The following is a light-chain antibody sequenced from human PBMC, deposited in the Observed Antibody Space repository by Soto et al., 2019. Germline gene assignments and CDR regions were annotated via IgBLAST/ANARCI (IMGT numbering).Light chain of an antibody. Sequence: EIVMTQSPATLSVSPGERATLSCTASQSVSSSNLAWYQQKPGQAPRLLIYGASSKATDIPDRFSGSGSGADFTLTISRLEPEDFGVYYCQQYDISPITFGQGTRLEIK. CDR2: GAS. V-gene: IGKV3-20*01. J-gene: IGKJ5*01. CDR1: QSVSSSN. CDR3: QQYDISPIT.